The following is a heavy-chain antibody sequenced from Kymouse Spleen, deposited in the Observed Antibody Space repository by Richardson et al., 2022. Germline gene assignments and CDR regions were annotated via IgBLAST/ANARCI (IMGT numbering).Heavy chain of an antibody. J-gene: IGHJ6*02. Sequence: QVQLVESGGGVVQPGRSLRLSCAASGFTFSSYGMHWVRQAPGKGLEWVAVISYDGSNKYYADSVKGRFTISRDNSKNTLYLQMNSLRAEDTAVYYCAKDEGIAVAGPYYYGMDVWGQGTTVTVSS. CDR1: GFTFSSYG. D-gene: IGHD6-19*01. CDR2: ISYDGSNK. V-gene: IGHV3-30*18. CDR3: AKDEGIAVAGPYYYGMDV.